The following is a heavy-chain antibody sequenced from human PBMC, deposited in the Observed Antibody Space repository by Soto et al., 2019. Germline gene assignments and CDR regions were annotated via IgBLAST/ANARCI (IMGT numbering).Heavy chain of an antibody. CDR2: IYASDSDT. CDR1: GYPFIIYS. J-gene: IGHJ4*02. Sequence: GESLKISCKGSGYPFIIYSIGWVRQMPGKGLEWMGIIYASDSDTRYSPSFQGQVTISVDKSISTAYLQWSSLKASDTAIYYCASAMKYSYGDLWGQGTLVTVSS. V-gene: IGHV5-51*01. D-gene: IGHD5-18*01. CDR3: ASAMKYSYGDL.